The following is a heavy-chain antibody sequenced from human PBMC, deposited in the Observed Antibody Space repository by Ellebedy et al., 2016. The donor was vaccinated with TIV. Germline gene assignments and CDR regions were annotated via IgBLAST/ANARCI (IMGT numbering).Heavy chain of an antibody. J-gene: IGHJ3*02. D-gene: IGHD3-10*01. CDR1: ELTVTSNF. CDR3: ARETYNDVDLKLWGIFDI. V-gene: IGHV3-66*01. Sequence: GESLKISCAASELTVTSNFMSWVRQAPGKGLAWVSTIAIDSTTYYADSVKGRFTISRDNSKNPLDIQMHSLRAEDTAVYYCARETYNDVDLKLWGIFDIWGQGTMVTVSS. CDR2: IAIDSTT.